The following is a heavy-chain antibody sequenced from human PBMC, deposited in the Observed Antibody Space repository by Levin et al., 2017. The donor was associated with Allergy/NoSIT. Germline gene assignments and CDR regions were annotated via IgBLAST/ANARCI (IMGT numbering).Heavy chain of an antibody. CDR2: IIPIFGTA. J-gene: IGHJ5*02. V-gene: IGHV1-69*13. CDR1: GGTFSSYA. D-gene: IGHD7-27*01. CDR3: ARRVTGDHDWFDP. Sequence: SVKVSCKASGGTFSSYAISWVRQAPGQGLEWMGGIIPIFGTANYAQKFQGRVTITADESTSTAYMELSSLRSEDTAVYYCARRVTGDHDWFDPWGQGTLVTVSS.